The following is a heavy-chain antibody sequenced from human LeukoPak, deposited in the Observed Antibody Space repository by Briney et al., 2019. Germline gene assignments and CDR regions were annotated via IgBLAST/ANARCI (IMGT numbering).Heavy chain of an antibody. J-gene: IGHJ3*02. CDR3: AKDKSPGVPKVFDI. V-gene: IGHV3-74*01. CDR1: GFTFSSYW. Sequence: GGSLRLSCAASGFTFSSYWMHWVRQAPGKGLVWVSRINSDGSSTSYADSVKGRFTISRANAKTTLYLQMNSLRAEDTAVYYYAKDKSPGVPKVFDIWGQGTMVTVSS. D-gene: IGHD3-10*01. CDR2: INSDGSST.